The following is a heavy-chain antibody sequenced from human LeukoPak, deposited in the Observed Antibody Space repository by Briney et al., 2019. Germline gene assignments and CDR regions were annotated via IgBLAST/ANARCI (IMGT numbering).Heavy chain of an antibody. CDR1: GFTFSSYE. CDR2: ISSSTGTV. D-gene: IGHD1-1*01. Sequence: PGGSLRLSCEASGFTFSSYEMNWVRPAPGKGPEWVAWISSSTGTVYYADSVMGRFTISRDNAKNSLYLQMNSLRAEDTAVYYCARDPTALQNWDDFTLDYWGQGALVTVSS. J-gene: IGHJ4*02. V-gene: IGHV3-48*03. CDR3: ARDPTALQNWDDFTLDY.